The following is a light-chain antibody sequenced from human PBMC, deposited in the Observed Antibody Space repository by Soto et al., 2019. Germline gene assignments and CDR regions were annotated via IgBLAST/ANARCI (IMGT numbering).Light chain of an antibody. J-gene: IGKJ5*01. Sequence: VMTQSPATLSVSPGERATLSCRASQSVSSNLAWYQQKPGQAPRLLIYGASTRATGIPARFSGSGSGTEFTLTISSLQSEDFAVYYCQQYNNWITFGKGTRLEIK. CDR2: GAS. CDR1: QSVSSN. V-gene: IGKV3-15*01. CDR3: QQYNNWIT.